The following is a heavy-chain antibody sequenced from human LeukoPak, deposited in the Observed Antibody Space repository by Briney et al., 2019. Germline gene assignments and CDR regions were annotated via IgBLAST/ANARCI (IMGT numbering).Heavy chain of an antibody. Sequence: SVKVSCKASGGTFSSYAISWVRQAPEQGLEWMGGIIPIFGTANYAQKFQGRVTITADESTSTAYMELSSLRSEDTAVYYCARVGPSLRFLEWAEGNWFDPWGQGTLVTVSS. J-gene: IGHJ5*02. CDR1: GGTFSSYA. CDR2: IIPIFGTA. V-gene: IGHV1-69*13. CDR3: ARVGPSLRFLEWAEGNWFDP. D-gene: IGHD3-3*01.